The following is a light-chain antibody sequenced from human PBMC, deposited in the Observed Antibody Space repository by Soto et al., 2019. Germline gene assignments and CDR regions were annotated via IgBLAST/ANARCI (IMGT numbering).Light chain of an antibody. CDR1: QSVLYTSNNKNY. CDR2: WAS. Sequence: IVRTQSRYSLAENLGERATINCKSSQSVLYTSNNKNYLSWYQQKPGQPPKLLIYWASTRESGVPDRFSGSGSGTDFTLTISSLQAEAVAAYYCQHYYNTPPTLGGGTKEDIK. V-gene: IGKV4-1*01. J-gene: IGKJ4*01. CDR3: QHYYNTPPT.